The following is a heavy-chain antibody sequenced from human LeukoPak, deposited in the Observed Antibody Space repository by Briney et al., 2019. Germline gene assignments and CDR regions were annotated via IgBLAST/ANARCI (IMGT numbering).Heavy chain of an antibody. CDR1: GGSISSSDYY. V-gene: IGHV4-31*03. D-gene: IGHD2-15*01. CDR3: ARVGVAAKSSRYFDY. CDR2: IHYSGST. J-gene: IGHJ4*02. Sequence: SQTLSLTCTVSGGSISSSDYYWSWIRQHPGKGLEWIGYIHYSGSTYYNPSLKSRVTISVDTSKKQFSLNLGSVTAADTAVYYCARVGVAAKSSRYFDYWGQGTLVTVSS.